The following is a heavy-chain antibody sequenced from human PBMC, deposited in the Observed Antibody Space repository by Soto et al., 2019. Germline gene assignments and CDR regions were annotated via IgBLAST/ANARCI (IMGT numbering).Heavy chain of an antibody. J-gene: IGHJ4*02. Sequence: ASVRVSCKVSGYTLTELSMHWVRQAPGKGLEWMGGFDPEDGETIYAQKFQGRVTMTEDTSTDTAYMELSSLGSEDTAVYYCATFDYDFWSGYQENYFDYWGQRTLVTVSS. CDR2: FDPEDGET. V-gene: IGHV1-24*01. D-gene: IGHD3-3*01. CDR3: ATFDYDFWSGYQENYFDY. CDR1: GYTLTELS.